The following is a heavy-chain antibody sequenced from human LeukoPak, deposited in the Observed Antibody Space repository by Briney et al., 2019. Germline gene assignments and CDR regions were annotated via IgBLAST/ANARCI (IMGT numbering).Heavy chain of an antibody. J-gene: IGHJ4*02. V-gene: IGHV4-4*07. CDR3: ARDRTYGGNSGFDY. Sequence: SETLSLTCTVSGGSISSYYWSWVRQPAGKGLEWIGRIYTTGSTNYNPSLESRVTMSVDTSKNQFSLNLTSVTAADTAVYYCARDRTYGGNSGFDYWGRGTPVTVSS. CDR1: GGSISSYY. D-gene: IGHD4-23*01. CDR2: IYTTGST.